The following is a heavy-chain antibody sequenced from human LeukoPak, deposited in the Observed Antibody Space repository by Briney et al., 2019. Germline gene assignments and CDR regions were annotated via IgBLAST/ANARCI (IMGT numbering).Heavy chain of an antibody. J-gene: IGHJ6*03. V-gene: IGHV4-59*10. CDR1: GGSFSSYY. D-gene: IGHD3-10*01. CDR2: IYSTGST. Sequence: PSETLSLTCAVYGGSFSSYYWSWIRQPAGEGLEWIGHIYSTGSTNYNPSLKSRVTLSVDRSKNQFSLKLSSVTAADTAVYYCARVAGSGSYYPYYYYMDVWGKGTTVTISS. CDR3: ARVAGSGSYYPYYYYMDV.